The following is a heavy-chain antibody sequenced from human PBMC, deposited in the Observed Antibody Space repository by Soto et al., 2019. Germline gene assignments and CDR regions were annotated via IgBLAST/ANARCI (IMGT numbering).Heavy chain of an antibody. CDR1: GGSISSYY. CDR2: IYYTGST. J-gene: IGHJ4*02. D-gene: IGHD5-18*01. V-gene: IGHV4-59*12. CDR3: ARDTWTGYADY. Sequence: SETLSLTCTVSGGSISSYYWSWIRQPPGKGLEWIGYIYYTGSTHYNPALKSRVIISVDTSKNQLSLKLNSVTAADTAVYYCARDTWTGYADYWGQGTLVTVSS.